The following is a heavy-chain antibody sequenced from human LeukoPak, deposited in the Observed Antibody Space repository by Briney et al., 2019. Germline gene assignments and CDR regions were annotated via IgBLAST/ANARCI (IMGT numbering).Heavy chain of an antibody. Sequence: SETLSLTCTVSGGSISSYYWSWIRQPPGKGLEWIGYIYYSGRTNYNPSLKSRVTIPVDTSKNQCSLKLSSVTAADTAVYYCARDYGDYVVDYWGQGTLVTVSS. J-gene: IGHJ4*02. CDR3: ARDYGDYVVDY. V-gene: IGHV4-59*01. CDR2: IYYSGRT. D-gene: IGHD4-17*01. CDR1: GGSISSYY.